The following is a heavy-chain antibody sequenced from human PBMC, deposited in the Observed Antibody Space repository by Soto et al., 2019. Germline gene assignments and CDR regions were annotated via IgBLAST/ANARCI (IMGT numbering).Heavy chain of an antibody. J-gene: IGHJ5*01. CDR2: IKSKTDGSRT. Sequence: GGSLRLSCTASGFTFSNAWMTWVRQAPGKGLEWVGRIKSKTDGSRTYYADAVKGRFTISRDNSKYTLYLQMNSLTVEDTAVYACVKGGWLDFWGQGTLVTVSS. CDR3: VKGGWLDF. D-gene: IGHD3-16*01. V-gene: IGHV3-15*01. CDR1: GFTFSNAW.